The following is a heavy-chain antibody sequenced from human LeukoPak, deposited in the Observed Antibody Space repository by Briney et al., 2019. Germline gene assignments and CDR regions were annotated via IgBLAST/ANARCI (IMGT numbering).Heavy chain of an antibody. CDR1: GVSISSYY. Sequence: SETLSLTCTVSGVSISSYYWSWIRQPPGQGLEWIGYIYYSGSTNYNPSLKSRVTISVDTAKNQFSLKLSSVTAADTAVYYCASGGWYGVSGMDVWGQGTTVTVSS. V-gene: IGHV4-59*01. D-gene: IGHD6-19*01. CDR3: ASGGWYGVSGMDV. J-gene: IGHJ6*02. CDR2: IYYSGST.